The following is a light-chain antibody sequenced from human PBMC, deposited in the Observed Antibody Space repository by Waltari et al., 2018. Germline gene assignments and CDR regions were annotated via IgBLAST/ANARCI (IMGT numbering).Light chain of an antibody. CDR3: QQYYTTPPT. CDR1: QSVLYSSNNKNY. Sequence: DIVMTQSPDSLAVSLGERATINCKSSQSVLYSSNNKNYLAWYQQKPGQPPKLLIYWASTRESGVPDRFSGSGSGTDFTLTISSLLAEDVALYYCQQYYTTPPTFGPGTKVDMK. V-gene: IGKV4-1*01. CDR2: WAS. J-gene: IGKJ3*01.